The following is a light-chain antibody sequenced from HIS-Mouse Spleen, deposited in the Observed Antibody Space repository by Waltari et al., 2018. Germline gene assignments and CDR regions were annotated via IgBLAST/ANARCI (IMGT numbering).Light chain of an antibody. CDR2: DDS. CDR3: QVWDSSSDVV. Sequence: SYVLTQPPSVSVAPGQTARITCGGNNIGSKSVHWYQQKPGQARVRAVYDDSDRPSGFPARFSGSKSGNTATLTISGVEAGDEADYYCQVWDSSSDVVFGGGTKLTVL. CDR1: NIGSKS. J-gene: IGLJ2*01. V-gene: IGLV3-21*02.